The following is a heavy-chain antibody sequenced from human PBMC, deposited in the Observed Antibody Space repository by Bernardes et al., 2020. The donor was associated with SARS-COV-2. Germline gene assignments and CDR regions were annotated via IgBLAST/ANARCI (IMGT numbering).Heavy chain of an antibody. Sequence: GGSLRLSCAASGFTFSSYWMSWVRQAPGKGLEWVANINLNGGEKHYGDSVRGRFTISRDNAKNSLFLQMNSLRVEDTAVYFCARDHWSSYPYWGQGTLVTVS. V-gene: IGHV3-7*01. CDR3: ARDHWSSYPY. CDR2: INLNGGEK. CDR1: GFTFSSYW. D-gene: IGHD3-3*01. J-gene: IGHJ4*02.